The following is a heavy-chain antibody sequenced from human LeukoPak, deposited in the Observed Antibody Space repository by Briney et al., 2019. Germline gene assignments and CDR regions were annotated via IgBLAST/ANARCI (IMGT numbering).Heavy chain of an antibody. V-gene: IGHV4-30-4*08. CDR1: GGSISSGDYY. Sequence: RSSETLSLTCTVSGGSISSGDYYWSWIRQPPGKGLEWIGYIYYSGSTYYNPSLKSRVTISVDTSKNQFSLKLSSVTAADTAVYYCARAVKYYDILTAGYFDYWGQGTLVTVSS. CDR3: ARAVKYYDILTAGYFDY. J-gene: IGHJ4*02. CDR2: IYYSGST. D-gene: IGHD3-9*01.